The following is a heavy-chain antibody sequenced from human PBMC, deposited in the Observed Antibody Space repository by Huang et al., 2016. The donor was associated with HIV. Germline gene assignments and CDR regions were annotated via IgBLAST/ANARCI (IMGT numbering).Heavy chain of an antibody. D-gene: IGHD2-21*02. Sequence: QVRLDQWGAGLLKPSEILSLTCAVYGGSFRCYQWTWIRQSPGKGLEWIGEINHSESATYNTSLKTRVTITGAMSKTQFSLKMTSLTVTDTAVYFCARGLRFCRGGDCFPTHFQHWSQG. CDR1: GGSFRCYQ. V-gene: IGHV4-34*01. CDR2: INHSESA. CDR3: ARGLRFCRGGDCFPTHFQH. J-gene: IGHJ1*01.